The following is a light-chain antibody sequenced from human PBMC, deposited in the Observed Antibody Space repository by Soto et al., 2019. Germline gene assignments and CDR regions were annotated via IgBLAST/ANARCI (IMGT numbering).Light chain of an antibody. CDR1: SSDVGGYNY. CDR2: DVS. J-gene: IGLJ1*01. Sequence: SVLTQPASLSGSPGQSITLSCTGTSSDVGGYNYVSWYQQHPGKAPKLMIYDVSNRPSGVSNRFSGPKSGNTASLTISGLQAEDEADYYCSSYTSSSTLDVFGTGTKVTVL. CDR3: SSYTSSSTLDV. V-gene: IGLV2-14*01.